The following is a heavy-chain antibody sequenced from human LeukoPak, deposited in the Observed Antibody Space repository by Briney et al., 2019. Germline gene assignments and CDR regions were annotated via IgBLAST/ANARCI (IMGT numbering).Heavy chain of an antibody. CDR2: IYYSGST. J-gene: IGHJ4*02. V-gene: IGHV4-59*01. CDR3: ARASPTYYYGSGSYLDHFDY. Sequence: SETLSLTCTVSGGSISSYYWSWIRQPPGKGLEWIGYIYYSGSTNYNPSLKSRVTISVDTSKNQFSLKLSSVTAADTAVYYCARASPTYYYGSGSYLDHFDYWGQGTLVTVSS. CDR1: GGSISSYY. D-gene: IGHD3-10*01.